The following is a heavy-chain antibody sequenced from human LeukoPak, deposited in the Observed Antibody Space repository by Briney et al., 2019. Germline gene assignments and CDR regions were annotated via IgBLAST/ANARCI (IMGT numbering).Heavy chain of an antibody. V-gene: IGHV1-69*04. D-gene: IGHD2-2*02. CDR2: IIPNLGIA. CDR3: ARLGCSSTSCYSNFDY. Sequence: SVKVSCKASGGTFSSYAISWVRQAPGQGLEWMGRIIPNLGIANYAQKFQGRVTITADKSTSTAYMELSSLRSEDTAVYYCARLGCSSTSCYSNFDYWGQGTLVTVSS. CDR1: GGTFSSYA. J-gene: IGHJ4*02.